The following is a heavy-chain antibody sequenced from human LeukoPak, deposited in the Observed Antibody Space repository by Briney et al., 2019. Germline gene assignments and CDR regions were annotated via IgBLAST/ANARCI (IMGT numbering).Heavy chain of an antibody. D-gene: IGHD6-13*01. J-gene: IGHJ4*02. CDR3: ARGYSSSWYYFDY. CDR1: GFTFSGSA. CDR2: IKQDGSEK. Sequence: PGGSLRLSCAASGFTFSGSAMHWVRQAPGKGLEWVANIKQDGSEKYYVDSVKGRFTISRDNAKNSLYLQMNSPRAEDTAVYYCARGYSSSWYYFDYWGQGTLVTVSS. V-gene: IGHV3-7*03.